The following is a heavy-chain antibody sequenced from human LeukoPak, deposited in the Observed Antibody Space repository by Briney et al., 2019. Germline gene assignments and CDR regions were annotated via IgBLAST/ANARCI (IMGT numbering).Heavy chain of an antibody. CDR2: IYHSGST. J-gene: IGHJ4*02. D-gene: IGHD3-22*01. CDR1: GYSISSGYY. Sequence: KPSETLSLTCTVSGYSISSGYYWGWIRQPPGKGLEWIGRIYHSGSTYYNPSLKSRVTISVDTSKNQFSLKLSSVTAADTAVYYCARAIESYYYDSSGYYSGYYFDYWGQGTLVTVSS. V-gene: IGHV4-38-2*02. CDR3: ARAIESYYYDSSGYYSGYYFDY.